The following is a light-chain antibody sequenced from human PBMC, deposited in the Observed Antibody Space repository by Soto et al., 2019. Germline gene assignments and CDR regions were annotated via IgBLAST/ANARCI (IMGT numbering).Light chain of an antibody. Sequence: QSALTQPASVSGSPGQSITISCTGTSSDVGGYNYVSWYQQHPGKAPELMIYEVSNRPSGVSNRFSGSKSGNTASLTISGLQAEDEADYYCSSYTSSTTPVVFGGGTKLTV. CDR1: SSDVGGYNY. CDR3: SSYTSSTTPVV. V-gene: IGLV2-14*01. CDR2: EVS. J-gene: IGLJ2*01.